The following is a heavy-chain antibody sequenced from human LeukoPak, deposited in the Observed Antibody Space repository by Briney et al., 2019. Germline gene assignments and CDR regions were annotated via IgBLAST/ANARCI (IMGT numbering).Heavy chain of an antibody. V-gene: IGHV1-69*13. CDR3: ATSRYYYDSSGYPEFDY. CDR1: GGTFSSYA. J-gene: IGHJ4*02. Sequence: ASVKVSCKASGGTFSSYAISWVRQAPGQGLEWMGGIIPIFGTANYAQKCQGRVTITADESTSTAYVELSSLRSEDTAVYYCATSRYYYDSSGYPEFDYWGQGTLVTVSS. CDR2: IIPIFGTA. D-gene: IGHD3-22*01.